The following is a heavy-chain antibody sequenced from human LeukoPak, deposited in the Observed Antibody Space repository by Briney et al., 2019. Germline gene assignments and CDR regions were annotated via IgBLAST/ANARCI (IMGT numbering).Heavy chain of an antibody. V-gene: IGHV3-21*01. CDR3: GREGGVYGSDY. D-gene: IGHD3-10*01. CDR1: GVTFEINT. Sequence: PGGSLRLSCAASGVTFEINTMNWVRQAPGKGLEWVSSISSTSSYIYYADSVKGRFTVSRDNAKKSLYLQMNSLRAEDTAVYYCGREGGVYGSDYWGQGTLVTVSS. CDR2: ISSTSSYI. J-gene: IGHJ4*02.